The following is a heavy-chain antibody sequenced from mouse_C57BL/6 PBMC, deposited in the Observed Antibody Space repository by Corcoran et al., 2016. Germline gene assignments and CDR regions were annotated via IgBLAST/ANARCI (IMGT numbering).Heavy chain of an antibody. CDR3: ARSTIRAWFAY. CDR1: GSTFTPYG. V-gene: IGHV9-3*01. J-gene: IGHJ3*01. D-gene: IGHD2-1*01. Sequence: QIQLVQSGPELKKPGETVKISCKASGSTFTPYGMSWVKQAPGKGLKWMGWINTYSGVPTYADDFKGRFAFSLETSASTAYLQINNRKNEDTATYGCARSTIRAWFAYWGQGTLVTVSA. CDR2: INTYSGVP.